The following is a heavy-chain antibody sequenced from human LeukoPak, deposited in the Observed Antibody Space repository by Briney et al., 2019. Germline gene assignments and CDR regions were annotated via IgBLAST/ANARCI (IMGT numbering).Heavy chain of an antibody. V-gene: IGHV3-30*02. CDR3: ARSTRARYFDL. J-gene: IGHJ2*01. CDR1: GFTCSIYG. Sequence: GGSLRLSCAASGFTCSIYGMHWVRQAPGKELEWVAYIRYDGSEKYYAESLKGRFTISRDNSKNTLYLQMNSLRAEDTALYYCARSTRARYFDLWGRGTLVTVSS. CDR2: IRYDGSEK. D-gene: IGHD5-24*01.